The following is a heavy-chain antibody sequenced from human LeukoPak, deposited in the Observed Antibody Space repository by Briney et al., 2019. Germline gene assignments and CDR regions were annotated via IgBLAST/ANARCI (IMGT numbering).Heavy chain of an antibody. CDR3: ASPGNQLPPLGYYGMDV. Sequence: GESLKISCKGSGYSFTSYWISWVRQMPGKGLEWIGRIDPSDSYTNYRPSFQGHVTISADKSISTAYLQWSSLKASDTAMYYCASPGNQLPPLGYYGMDVWGKGTTVTVSS. CDR1: GYSFTSYW. V-gene: IGHV5-10-1*01. CDR2: IDPSDSYT. D-gene: IGHD2-2*01. J-gene: IGHJ6*04.